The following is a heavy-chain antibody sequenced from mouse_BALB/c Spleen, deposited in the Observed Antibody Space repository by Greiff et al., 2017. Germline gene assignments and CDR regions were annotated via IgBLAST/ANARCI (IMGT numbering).Heavy chain of an antibody. Sequence: EVKLVESGGGLVKPGGSLKLSCAASGFTFSDYYMYWVRQTPEKRLEWVATISDGGSYTYYPDSVKGRFTISRDNAKNNLYLQMSSLKSEDTAMYYCARGGGSSPFAYWGQGTLVTVSA. D-gene: IGHD1-1*01. CDR2: ISDGGSYT. CDR3: ARGGGSSPFAY. V-gene: IGHV5-4*02. J-gene: IGHJ3*01. CDR1: GFTFSDYY.